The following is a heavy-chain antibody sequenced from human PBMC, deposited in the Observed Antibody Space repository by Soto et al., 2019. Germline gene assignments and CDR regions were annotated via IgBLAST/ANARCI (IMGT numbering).Heavy chain of an antibody. D-gene: IGHD3-16*01. CDR3: ARALGLGAFDI. CDR1: GFTFSSYE. CDR2: ISSSGSTI. J-gene: IGHJ3*02. V-gene: IGHV3-48*03. Sequence: GGPLRLSCAASGFTFSSYEMNWVRQAPGKGLEWVSYISSSGSTIYYADSVKGRFTISRDNAKNSLYLQMNSLRAEDTAVYYCARALGLGAFDIWGQGTMVSVSS.